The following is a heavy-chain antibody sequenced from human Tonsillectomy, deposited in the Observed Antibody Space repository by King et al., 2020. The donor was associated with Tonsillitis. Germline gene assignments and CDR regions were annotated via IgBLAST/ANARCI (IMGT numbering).Heavy chain of an antibody. Sequence: VQLVESGGGMVQPGRSLRLSCAASGFTFSSYAMHWVRQAPGKGLEWVAVISYDGSNKYYADSVKGRFTISRDNSKNTLYLQMNSLRAEDTAVYYCAGVTVGGGYSYGSQGAFDYWGQGTLVTVSS. CDR2: ISYDGSNK. J-gene: IGHJ4*02. CDR1: GFTFSSYA. V-gene: IGHV3-30*01. CDR3: AGVTVGGGYSYGSQGAFDY. D-gene: IGHD5-18*01.